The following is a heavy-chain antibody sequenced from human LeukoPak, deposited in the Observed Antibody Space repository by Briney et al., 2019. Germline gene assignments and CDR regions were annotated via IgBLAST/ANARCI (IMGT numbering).Heavy chain of an antibody. J-gene: IGHJ3*02. CDR1: GFSFRNYG. Sequence: GGSLRLSRAASGFSFRNYGMHWVRRAPGKGLEWVAFIRYDGKNTKYHVDSVKGRFTIPRDNSRDTVDLQMNSLRAEDAAVYYCAREGYEGSAFDIWGQGTMVTVSS. CDR3: AREGYEGSAFDI. CDR2: IRYDGKNTK. D-gene: IGHD1-26*01. V-gene: IGHV3-30*02.